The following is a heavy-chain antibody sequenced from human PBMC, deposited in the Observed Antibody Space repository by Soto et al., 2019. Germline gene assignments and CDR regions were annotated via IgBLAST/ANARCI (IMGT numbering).Heavy chain of an antibody. CDR2: ISSSSSTI. V-gene: IGHV3-48*01. J-gene: IGHJ5*02. CDR1: GFTFSSYS. Sequence: EVQLVESGGGLVQPGGSLRLSCAASGFTFSSYSMNWVRQAPGKGLEWVSYISSSSSTIYYADSVKGRFTISRDNAXXSLYLXXNXLXXXXXXXXXXXXXXXXXXXXWXXXWGQGTLVTVSS. CDR3: XXXXXXXXXXWXXX.